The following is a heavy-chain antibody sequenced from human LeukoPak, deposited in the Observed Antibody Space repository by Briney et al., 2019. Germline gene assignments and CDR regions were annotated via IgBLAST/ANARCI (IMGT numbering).Heavy chain of an antibody. V-gene: IGHV3-21*01. CDR3: TSRYCTSTNFYAFDV. CDR2: IDSSSAYI. Sequence: WGSLRLSCAASGFTFSSCSMNWVRQAPGKGLEWVSSIDSSSAYIFYADSVKGRFTIPRDNAKNSLYLQMNRLRAEDTAVYYCTSRYCTSTNFYAFDVWGQGTMVTVSS. D-gene: IGHD2-2*01. J-gene: IGHJ3*01. CDR1: GFTFSSCS.